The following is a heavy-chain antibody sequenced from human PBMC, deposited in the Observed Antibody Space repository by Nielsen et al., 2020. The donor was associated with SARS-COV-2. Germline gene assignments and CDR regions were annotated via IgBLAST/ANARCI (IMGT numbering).Heavy chain of an antibody. Sequence: GESLKISCAASGFTFSSYGMHWVRQAPGKGLEWVAVIWYDGSNKYYADSVKGRFTISRDNAKNSLYLQMNSLRAEDTALYYCAKDWGVDYYDSSGFDYWGQGTLVTVSS. D-gene: IGHD3-22*01. CDR2: IWYDGSNK. CDR3: AKDWGVDYYDSSGFDY. J-gene: IGHJ4*02. V-gene: IGHV3-30*02. CDR1: GFTFSSYG.